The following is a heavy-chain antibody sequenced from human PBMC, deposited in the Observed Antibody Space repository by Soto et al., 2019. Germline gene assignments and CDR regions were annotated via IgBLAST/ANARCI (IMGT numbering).Heavy chain of an antibody. CDR3: ARRETTVTRDYYYYGMDV. CDR2: IYPGDSDT. D-gene: IGHD4-17*01. CDR1: GYSFTSYW. V-gene: IGHV5-51*01. J-gene: IGHJ6*02. Sequence: GESLKISCKGSGYSFTSYWIGWVRQMPGKGLEWMGIIYPGDSDTRYSPSFQGQVTISADKSISTAYLQWSSLKASDTAMYYCARRETTVTRDYYYYGMDVWGQGTTVTVSS.